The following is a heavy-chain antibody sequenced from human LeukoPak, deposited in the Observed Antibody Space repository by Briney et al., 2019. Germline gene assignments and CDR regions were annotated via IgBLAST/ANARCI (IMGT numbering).Heavy chain of an antibody. V-gene: IGHV3-74*01. D-gene: IGHD1-26*01. J-gene: IGHJ4*02. Sequence: VWVSRINSDGSSTSYADSVKGRFTISRDNAKNTLYLQMNSLRAEDTAVYYCARVESGSYFYWGQGTLVTVSS. CDR2: INSDGSST. CDR3: ARVESGSYFY.